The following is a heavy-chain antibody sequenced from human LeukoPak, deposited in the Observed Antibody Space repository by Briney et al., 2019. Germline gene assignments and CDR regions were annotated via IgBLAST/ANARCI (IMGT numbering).Heavy chain of an antibody. D-gene: IGHD6-6*01. CDR3: AKGIAARPSDAFDI. J-gene: IGHJ3*02. CDR2: ISWNSGSI. CDR1: GFTFDDYA. V-gene: IGHV3-9*03. Sequence: PGRSLRLSCAASGFTFDDYAMHWVRQAPGKGLEWVSGISWNSGSIGYADSVKGRFTISRDNAKNSLYLQMNSLRAEDMALYYCAKGIAARPSDAFDIWGQGTVVTVSS.